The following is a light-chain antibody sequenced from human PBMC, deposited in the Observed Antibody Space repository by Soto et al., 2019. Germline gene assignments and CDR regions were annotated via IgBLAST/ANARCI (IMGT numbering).Light chain of an antibody. V-gene: IGKV3-20*01. J-gene: IGKJ1*01. CDR1: QTVSSNY. CDR2: GAS. Sequence: IVLTQSPGTLSLSPGERATLSCRASQTVSSNYLAWYQQKPGQAPRLLINGASNRATGIPDRFSGSGSGADFTLTITRLEPEDFAVYYCQQYGTFPWTFGLGTKVDI. CDR3: QQYGTFPWT.